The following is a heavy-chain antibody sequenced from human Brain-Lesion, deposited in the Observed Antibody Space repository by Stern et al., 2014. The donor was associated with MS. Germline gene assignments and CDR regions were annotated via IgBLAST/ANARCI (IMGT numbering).Heavy chain of an antibody. CDR3: ARSTVSAEYYFDY. CDR1: GGSINSGDYH. J-gene: IGHJ4*02. Sequence: VQLVESGTGLVKPSQTLSLTCTVSGGSINSGDYHWTWIRQPPGKGLEGIGFITYSGSTYYKPSLQRRLTISVDTSKNQFSLKLRSVTAGDTAVYYCARSTVSAEYYFDYWGQGTLVTVSS. CDR2: ITYSGST. V-gene: IGHV4-30-4*01. D-gene: IGHD4-11*01.